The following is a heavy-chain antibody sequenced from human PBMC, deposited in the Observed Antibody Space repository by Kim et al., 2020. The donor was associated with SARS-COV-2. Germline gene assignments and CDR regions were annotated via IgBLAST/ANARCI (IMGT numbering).Heavy chain of an antibody. J-gene: IGHJ5*02. D-gene: IGHD6-13*01. V-gene: IGHV4-34*01. CDR3: ARGRRIAAAGNWFDP. Sequence: PSLKSRVTISVDTSKNPFSLKLSSVTAADTAVYYCARGRRIAAAGNWFDPWGQGTLVTVSS.